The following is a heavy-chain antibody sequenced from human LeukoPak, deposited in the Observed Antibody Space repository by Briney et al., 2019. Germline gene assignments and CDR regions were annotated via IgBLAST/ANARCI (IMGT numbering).Heavy chain of an antibody. CDR3: ARVTGIAVAGTSGSLFDY. J-gene: IGHJ4*02. D-gene: IGHD6-19*01. CDR1: GFTFSSYG. CDR2: IWYDGSNK. Sequence: GRSLRLSCAASGFTFSSYGMHWVRQAPGKGLEWVAVIWYDGSNKYYADSVKGRFTISRDNSKNTLYLQMNSPRAEDTAVYYCARVTGIAVAGTSGSLFDYWGQGTLVTVSS. V-gene: IGHV3-33*01.